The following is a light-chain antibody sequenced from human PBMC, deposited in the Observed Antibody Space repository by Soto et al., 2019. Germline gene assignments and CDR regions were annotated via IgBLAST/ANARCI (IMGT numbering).Light chain of an antibody. J-gene: IGKJ1*01. CDR2: GAS. CDR3: QQYNSYPWT. Sequence: EIVLTQSPGTLSLSPGERATLSCRASQSFSSSYLAWYQQKPGQAPRLLIYGASSRATGIPDRFSGSGSGTDFTLTISSLEPDDFATYYCQQYNSYPWTFGQGTKVEIK. V-gene: IGKV3-20*01. CDR1: QSFSSSY.